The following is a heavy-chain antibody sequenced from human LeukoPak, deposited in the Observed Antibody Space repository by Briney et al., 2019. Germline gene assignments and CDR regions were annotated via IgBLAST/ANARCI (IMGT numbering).Heavy chain of an antibody. Sequence: SETLSLTCTVSGGSIGSDYWTWLRQPPGKGLEYIGYIYYTGGTNYNPSLKSRVTISVDTSKNQFSLKLSSVTAADTAVYFCAKYGNSGWVIDNWGQGTLVTVSS. V-gene: IGHV4-59*08. CDR2: IYYTGGT. J-gene: IGHJ4*02. D-gene: IGHD6-19*01. CDR3: AKYGNSGWVIDN. CDR1: GGSIGSDY.